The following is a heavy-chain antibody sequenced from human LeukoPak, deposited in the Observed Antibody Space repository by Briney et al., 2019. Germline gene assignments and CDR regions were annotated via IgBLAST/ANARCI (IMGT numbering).Heavy chain of an antibody. Sequence: SETLSLTCTVSGVSISSSNSYWGWIRQPPGKGLEWIGSIYYSRSTYYNPSLKSRVTISVDTSKNQFSLKLSSVTAADTAVYYCARVPTVTFFDYWGQGTLVTVSS. CDR3: ARVPTVTFFDY. CDR1: GVSISSSNSY. J-gene: IGHJ4*02. V-gene: IGHV4-39*01. D-gene: IGHD4-17*01. CDR2: IYYSRST.